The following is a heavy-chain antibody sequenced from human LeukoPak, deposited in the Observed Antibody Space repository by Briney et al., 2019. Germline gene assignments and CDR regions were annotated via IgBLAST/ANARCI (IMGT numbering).Heavy chain of an antibody. CDR3: TTVTSTYYYYGMDV. J-gene: IGHJ6*02. CDR1: GFTFSDRY. CDR2: IKSKTDGGTT. Sequence: GGSLRLSCAASGFTFSDRYMNWVRQAPGKGLEWVGRIKSKTDGGTTDYAAPVKGRFTISRDDSKNTLYLQMNSLKTEDTAVYYCTTVTSTYYYYGMDVWGQGTTVTVSS. V-gene: IGHV3-15*07. D-gene: IGHD1-14*01.